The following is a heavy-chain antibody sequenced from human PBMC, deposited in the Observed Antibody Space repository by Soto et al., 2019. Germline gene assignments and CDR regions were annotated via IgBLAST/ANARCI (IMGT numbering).Heavy chain of an antibody. Sequence: QITLKESGPTLVKPTQPLTLTCTFSGFSLSTSGVGVGWIRQPPGKALEWLALIYWDDDKRYSPSLNSRLTITNDTSNNQAVLTMTNMDPVDTATYYCAHRPAAGIAVAGPYNWFDPWGQGTLVTVSS. CDR1: GFSLSTSGVG. CDR3: AHRPAAGIAVAGPYNWFDP. V-gene: IGHV2-5*02. D-gene: IGHD6-19*01. J-gene: IGHJ5*02. CDR2: IYWDDDK.